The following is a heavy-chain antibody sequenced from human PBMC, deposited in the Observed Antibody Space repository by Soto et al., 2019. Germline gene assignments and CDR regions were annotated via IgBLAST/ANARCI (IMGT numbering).Heavy chain of an antibody. CDR1: GYSFTDYK. CDR3: ATWVDYGDFEGFDF. Sequence: QGQLLQSGAEVKKPGASVKVSCKTSGYSFTDYKLHWVRQAPGQGLEWMGWVDPNGGGSNSAQKFQGSVTMTWDRSITTAYLYLTRLTTNDTATYFCATWVDYGDFEGFDFWGQGTLVTVSS. V-gene: IGHV1-2*04. D-gene: IGHD4-17*01. CDR2: VDPNGGGS. J-gene: IGHJ4*02.